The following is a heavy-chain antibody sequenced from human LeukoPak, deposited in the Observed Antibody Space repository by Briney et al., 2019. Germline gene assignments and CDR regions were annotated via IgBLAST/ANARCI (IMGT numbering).Heavy chain of an antibody. J-gene: IGHJ5*02. V-gene: IGHV4-34*01. Sequence: PSETLSPTCALYGGSFSNYYWSWIRQPPGKGLEWIGEIHPYGFTNFNPSLKSRVSISVDTSKNQFSLKLTSVTTADTAVYYCSRGSDESKTGDTWGQGSLVTVSS. CDR1: GGSFSNYY. CDR2: IHPYGFT. D-gene: IGHD3-9*01. CDR3: SRGSDESKTGDT.